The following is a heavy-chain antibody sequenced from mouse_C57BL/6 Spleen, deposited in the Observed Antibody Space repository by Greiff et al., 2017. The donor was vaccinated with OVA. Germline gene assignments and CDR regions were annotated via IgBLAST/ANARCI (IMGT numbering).Heavy chain of an antibody. CDR3: ARDAGYDPYAMDY. D-gene: IGHD2-3*01. CDR2: SRNKANAYTT. V-gene: IGHV7-1*01. J-gene: IGHJ4*01. CDR1: GFTFSDFY. Sequence: EVKVVESGGGLVQSGRSLRLSCATSGFTFSDFYMEWVRQAPGKGLEWIAASRNKANAYTTEYSASVKGRFIVSRDTSQSILYLQMNALRAEDTAIYYCARDAGYDPYAMDYWGQGTSVTVAS.